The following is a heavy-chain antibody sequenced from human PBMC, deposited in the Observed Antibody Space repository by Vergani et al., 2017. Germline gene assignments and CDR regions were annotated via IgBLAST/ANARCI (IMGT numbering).Heavy chain of an antibody. CDR3: ARVAPSNSEVTPTAFDV. D-gene: IGHD1-1*01. J-gene: IGHJ3*01. CDR1: SHTFQTYG. CDR2: IRPYTGHT. Sequence: QVQLVQSGAELKKPGASVSVSCKGSSHTFQTYGISWVRQAPGKGLEWMAWIRPYTGHTIYAQKFQDRVTMTADTSTNTAYMELRSLRSDDTAVHFCARVAPSNSEVTPTAFDVWGQGTMVTVSS. V-gene: IGHV1-18*01.